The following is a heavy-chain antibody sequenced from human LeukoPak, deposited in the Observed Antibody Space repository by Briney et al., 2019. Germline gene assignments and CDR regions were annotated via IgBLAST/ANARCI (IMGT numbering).Heavy chain of an antibody. D-gene: IGHD1-26*01. CDR3: ARYIVSYPHDAFDI. J-gene: IGHJ3*02. V-gene: IGHV4-59*01. Sequence: SETLSLTCTVSGGSISSYYWSWIRQPPGKGLEWIGCIYYSGSTNYNPSLQSRVTISVDTSKNQFSLKLSSVTAADTAFYYCARYIVSYPHDAFDIWGQGTMVTVSS. CDR2: IYYSGST. CDR1: GGSISSYY.